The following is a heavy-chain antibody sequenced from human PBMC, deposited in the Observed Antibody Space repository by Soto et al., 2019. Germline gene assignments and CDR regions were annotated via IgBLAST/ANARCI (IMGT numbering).Heavy chain of an antibody. Sequence: PSETLSLTCAVSGASISSPYHYWSWVRQAPGKGLEWIGYIYYSGTTYYTPSLKSRLTMSMDRANDHFSLNLTSVTAADTAVYFCARGHYYYGMDVWGQGITVTVSS. CDR3: ARGHYYYGMDV. CDR1: GASISSPYHY. J-gene: IGHJ6*02. CDR2: IYYSGTT. V-gene: IGHV4-30-4*01.